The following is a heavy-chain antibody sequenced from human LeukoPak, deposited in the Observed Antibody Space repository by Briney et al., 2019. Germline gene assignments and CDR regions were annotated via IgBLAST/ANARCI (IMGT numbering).Heavy chain of an antibody. D-gene: IGHD3-22*01. CDR3: ARDMRHYRYYESDEYYFNFEY. CDR2: FSANNGNT. J-gene: IGHJ4*02. Sequence: ASVKVSCKASGYTFTSYGISWLRQAPGQGLEWMGWFSANNGNTHYAQKFQGRLTITRDMSTRTVDMELRSLRSDDTAVYYCARDMRHYRYYESDEYYFNFEYWGQGTLVTVSS. CDR1: GYTFTSYG. V-gene: IGHV1-18*01.